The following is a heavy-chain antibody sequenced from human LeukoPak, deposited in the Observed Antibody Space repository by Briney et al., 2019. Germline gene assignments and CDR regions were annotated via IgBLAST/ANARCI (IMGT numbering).Heavy chain of an antibody. CDR3: ARDGGWYTY. Sequence: SQTLSLTCAISGDSVSRNTAGWSWIRQSPSRGLEWLGRTYYRSKWYSDFAPSVRNRITINPDTSKNQFSLKLSSVTAADTAVYYCARDGGWYTYWGQGTLVTVSS. D-gene: IGHD6-19*01. CDR1: GDSVSRNTAG. J-gene: IGHJ4*02. CDR2: TYYRSKWYS. V-gene: IGHV6-1*01.